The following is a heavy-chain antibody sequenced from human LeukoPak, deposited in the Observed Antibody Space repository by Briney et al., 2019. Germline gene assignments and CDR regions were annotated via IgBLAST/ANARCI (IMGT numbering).Heavy chain of an antibody. J-gene: IGHJ4*01. D-gene: IGHD5-12*01. V-gene: IGHV4-59*08. CDR2: IYYTGST. CDR3: ASHGSSGHDPLT. Sequence: SETLSLTCTVSGDSIRSYYWNWIRRPPGRGLEWIGYIYYTGSTSYNPSLKSRVTISLDTSKSQFSLRLTSVTAADTAVYYCASHGSSGHDPLTWGQGTLVTVSS. CDR1: GDSIRSYY.